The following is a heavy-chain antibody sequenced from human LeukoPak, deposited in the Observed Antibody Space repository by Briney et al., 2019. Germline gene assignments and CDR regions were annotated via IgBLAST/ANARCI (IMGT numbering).Heavy chain of an antibody. Sequence: ASVKDSCKPSGYTFTSYGISSVRQAPGQRLEWMGWISAYNGNTNYAQKLQGRVTMTTDTSTSTAYMELRSLRSDDTAVYYCAREWQLVSDYWGQGTLVTVSS. CDR2: ISAYNGNT. V-gene: IGHV1-18*01. CDR1: GYTFTSYG. CDR3: AREWQLVSDY. D-gene: IGHD6-6*01. J-gene: IGHJ4*02.